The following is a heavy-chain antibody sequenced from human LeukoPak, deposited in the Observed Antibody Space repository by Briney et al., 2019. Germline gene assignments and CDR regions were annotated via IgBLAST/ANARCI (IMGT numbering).Heavy chain of an antibody. Sequence: GSLRLSCAASGFTFSNYWMHWVRQAPGKGLEYVSAISSNGGSTYYANSVKGRFTISRDNSKNTLYLQMGSLRAEDMAVYYCARDSSDDLWSGSQFDYWGQGTLVTVSS. CDR2: ISSNGGST. D-gene: IGHD3-3*01. CDR1: GFTFSNYW. V-gene: IGHV3-64*01. J-gene: IGHJ4*02. CDR3: ARDSSDDLWSGSQFDY.